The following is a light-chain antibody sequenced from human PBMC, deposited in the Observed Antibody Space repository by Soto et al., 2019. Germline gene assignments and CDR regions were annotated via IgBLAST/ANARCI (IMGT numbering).Light chain of an antibody. V-gene: IGKV3-15*01. CDR1: QSVDSK. J-gene: IGKJ1*01. Sequence: EIVMTQSPATLSVSPGERATLSCRASQSVDSKFAWYQQKPGQGPRLLLYGASSRATGIPARFSGSGSGTEFTLTISSLQSEEFAVYYCQHYSTWLWTFGQGTKVEIK. CDR2: GAS. CDR3: QHYSTWLWT.